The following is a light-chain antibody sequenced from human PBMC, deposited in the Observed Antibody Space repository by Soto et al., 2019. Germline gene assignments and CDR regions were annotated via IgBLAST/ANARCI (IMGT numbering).Light chain of an antibody. CDR1: QSFSSN. CDR3: QHYNTWPRT. J-gene: IGKJ1*01. V-gene: IGKV3-15*01. CDR2: GAS. Sequence: EIVMTQSPATLSVSPGERATLSCRASQSFSSNLAWYQQKPGQAPRLLISGASTRATGIPARFSGSGSGTEFTLTISSLQSEDFAVYSCQHYNTWPRTFGEGTKVEIK.